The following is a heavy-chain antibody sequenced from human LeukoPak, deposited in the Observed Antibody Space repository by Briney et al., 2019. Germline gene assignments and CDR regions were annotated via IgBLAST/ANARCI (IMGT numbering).Heavy chain of an antibody. CDR1: GGSVSSGTYC. D-gene: IGHD2-2*01. CDR3: ARGDIVVVPAAFYGMDV. V-gene: IGHV4-61*01. CDR2: IYHSGIT. Sequence: SETLSLTCTVSGGSVSSGTYCWNWIRQPPGKELEWIAYIYHSGITNYNPSLKSRVTISVDTSKNQFSLKLSSVTAADTAVYYCARGDIVVVPAAFYGMDVWGQGTTITVSS. J-gene: IGHJ6*02.